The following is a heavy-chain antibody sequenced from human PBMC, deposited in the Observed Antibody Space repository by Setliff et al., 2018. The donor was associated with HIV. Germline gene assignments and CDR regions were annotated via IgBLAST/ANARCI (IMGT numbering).Heavy chain of an antibody. J-gene: IGHJ6*02. V-gene: IGHV4-31*03. CDR1: GGSISSGDYY. CDR2: IYYTGST. Sequence: SETLSLTCTVSGGSISSGDYYWSWIRQHPRKGLEWIGYIYYTGSTYYNPSLKSRVSISLDKAQNHFSLRLTSVTAADTGVYFCARGHVDRTLFGVVTLRRGAGRPVYSGMDVWGQGTTVTVS. D-gene: IGHD3-3*01. CDR3: ARGHVDRTLFGVVTLRRGAGRPVYSGMDV.